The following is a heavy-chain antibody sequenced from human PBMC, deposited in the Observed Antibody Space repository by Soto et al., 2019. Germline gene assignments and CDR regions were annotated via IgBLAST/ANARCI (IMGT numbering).Heavy chain of an antibody. Sequence: VGSLRLSCAASGFTFSGSAMHWVRQASGKGLEWVGRIRSKANSYATAYAASVKGRFTISRDDSKNTAYLQMNSLKTEDTAVYYCTRLGAWAWFDPWGQGTLVTVSS. CDR3: TRLGAWAWFDP. CDR1: GFTFSGSA. J-gene: IGHJ5*02. V-gene: IGHV3-73*01. CDR2: IRSKANSYAT. D-gene: IGHD3-16*01.